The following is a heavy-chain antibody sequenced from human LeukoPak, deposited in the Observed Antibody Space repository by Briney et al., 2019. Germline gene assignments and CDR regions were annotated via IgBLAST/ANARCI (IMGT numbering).Heavy chain of an antibody. Sequence: GGSLRLSCAASGFTFSSYGMHWVRQAPGKGLEWVAVISYDGSNKYYADSVKGRFTISRDNSKNTLYLQMNSLRAEDTAVYYCAKDRDYDSSGSLDYWGQGTLVTVSS. CDR3: AKDRDYDSSGSLDY. D-gene: IGHD3-22*01. V-gene: IGHV3-30*18. J-gene: IGHJ4*02. CDR1: GFTFSSYG. CDR2: ISYDGSNK.